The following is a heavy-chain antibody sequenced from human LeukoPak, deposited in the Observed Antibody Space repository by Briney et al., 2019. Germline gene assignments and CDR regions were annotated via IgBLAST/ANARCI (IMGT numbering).Heavy chain of an antibody. Sequence: GGSLRLSCVASGFPFSSYWMTWVRQAPGKGLEWVANIKQDGSEKYYVDSVKGRFTISRDNAKNSLYLQMNSLRAEDTAVYYCARDRAVDILTGYYKGGFDYWGQGTLVTVSS. CDR2: IKQDGSEK. CDR1: GFPFSSYW. J-gene: IGHJ4*02. CDR3: ARDRAVDILTGYYKGGFDY. D-gene: IGHD3-9*01. V-gene: IGHV3-7*03.